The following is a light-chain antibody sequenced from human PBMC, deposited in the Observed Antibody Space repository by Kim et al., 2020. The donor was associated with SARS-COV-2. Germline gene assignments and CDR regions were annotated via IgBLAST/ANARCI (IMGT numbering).Light chain of an antibody. V-gene: IGKV1-12*01. Sequence: SASVGDRVTITCRASQDIRKWLAWSQLKPGNAPKLLIYVASSLETGVPSRFSGSESGTDFTLTISNLQPEDSATYYCQQADTFPYTFGQGTKLEI. J-gene: IGKJ2*01. CDR1: QDIRKW. CDR3: QQADTFPYT. CDR2: VAS.